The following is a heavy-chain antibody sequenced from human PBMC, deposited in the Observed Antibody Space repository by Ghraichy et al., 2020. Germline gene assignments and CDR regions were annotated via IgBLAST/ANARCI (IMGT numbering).Heavy chain of an antibody. D-gene: IGHD3-22*01. J-gene: IGHJ3*02. CDR1: GFTFSSYA. CDR3: AKDSSLAYYDSSASAFDI. Sequence: GGSLRLSCAASGFTFSSYAMSWVRQAPGKGLEWVSAISGSGGSTYYADSVKGRFTISRDNSKNTLYLQMNSLRAEDTAVYYCAKDSSLAYYDSSASAFDIWGQGTMVTVSS. V-gene: IGHV3-23*01. CDR2: ISGSGGST.